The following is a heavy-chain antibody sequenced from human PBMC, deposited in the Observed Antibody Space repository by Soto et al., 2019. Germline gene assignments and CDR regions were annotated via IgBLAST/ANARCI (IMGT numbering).Heavy chain of an antibody. CDR3: ASLRYYDFWSGPPFDY. CDR1: GFTFSSYG. V-gene: IGHV3-30*03. CDR2: ISYDGSNK. J-gene: IGHJ4*02. D-gene: IGHD3-3*01. Sequence: GGSLRLSCAASGFTFSSYGMHWVRQAPGKGLEWVAVISYDGSNKYYADSVKGRFTISRDNSKNTLYLQMNSLRAEDTAVYYSASLRYYDFWSGPPFDYWGQGTLVTVSS.